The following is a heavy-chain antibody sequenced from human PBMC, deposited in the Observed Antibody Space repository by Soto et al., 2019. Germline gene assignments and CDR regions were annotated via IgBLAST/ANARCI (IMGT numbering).Heavy chain of an antibody. Sequence: ASVKVSCKASGYTFASYDSNWVRQATGQGLEWMGWMNPNSGNTGYAQKFQGRVTMTRNTSMSTAYMELSSLRSEDTAVYYCARGGSYSSSSNWFDPWGQGTLVTVSS. CDR1: GYTFASYD. V-gene: IGHV1-8*01. J-gene: IGHJ5*02. D-gene: IGHD6-13*01. CDR3: ARGGSYSSSSNWFDP. CDR2: MNPNSGNT.